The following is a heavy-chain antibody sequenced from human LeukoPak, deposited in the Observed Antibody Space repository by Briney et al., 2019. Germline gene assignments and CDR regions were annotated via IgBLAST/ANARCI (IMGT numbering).Heavy chain of an antibody. J-gene: IGHJ4*02. Sequence: GGSLRLSCAASGFTFSSYAMNWVRQAPGKGLEWVSISGSGGDTYYADSVKGRFTISRDNSKNTLYLQMNSLRAEDTAVYYCAKARGAAYGTYYFDYWGQGTLVTVSS. V-gene: IGHV3-23*01. D-gene: IGHD1-1*01. CDR2: SGSGGDT. CDR1: GFTFSSYA. CDR3: AKARGAAYGTYYFDY.